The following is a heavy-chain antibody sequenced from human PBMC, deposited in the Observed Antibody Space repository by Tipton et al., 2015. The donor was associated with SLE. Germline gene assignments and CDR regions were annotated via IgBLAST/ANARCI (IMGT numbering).Heavy chain of an antibody. CDR3: ARGDEGGMDV. Sequence: SLRLSCAASGFTFSSYEMNWVCQAPGKGLEWVSYISSSGSTIYYADSVKGRFTISRDNAKNSLYLQMNSLRAEDTAVYYCARGDEGGMDVWGQGTTVTVSS. J-gene: IGHJ6*02. CDR2: ISSSGSTI. CDR1: GFTFSSYE. V-gene: IGHV3-48*03.